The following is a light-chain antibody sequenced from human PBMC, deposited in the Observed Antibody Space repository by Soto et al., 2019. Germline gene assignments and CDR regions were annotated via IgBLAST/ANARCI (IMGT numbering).Light chain of an antibody. CDR2: DAS. CDR3: QQRSNWPLT. V-gene: IGKV3-11*01. Sequence: DIGWTQSHGTLSLSPGERATLSCRASQSVRSNFLAWYQQKPGQAPRLLIYDASNRATGIPARFSGSGSGTDFTLTISSLEPEDFAVYYCQQRSNWPLTFGQGTRLAIK. CDR1: QSVRSNF. J-gene: IGKJ5*01.